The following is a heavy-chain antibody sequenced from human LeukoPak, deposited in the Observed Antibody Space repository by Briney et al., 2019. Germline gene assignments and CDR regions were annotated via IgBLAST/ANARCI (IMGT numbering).Heavy chain of an antibody. CDR1: GGSISGSRDY. D-gene: IGHD6-19*01. CDR3: ARAWSTSGCNIDY. V-gene: IGHV4-61*02. Sequence: PSETLSLTCTVSGGSISGSRDYWSWIRQPAGKGLEWIGRIYTSGSTNYNPSLKSRVTMSVDTSKNQFSLRLSSATAADTAVYYCARAWSTSGCNIDYWGQGILVTVSS. CDR2: IYTSGST. J-gene: IGHJ4*02.